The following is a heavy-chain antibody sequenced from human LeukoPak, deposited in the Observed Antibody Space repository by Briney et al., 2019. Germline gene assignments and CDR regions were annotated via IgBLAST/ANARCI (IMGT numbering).Heavy chain of an antibody. CDR3: ARGTAVAGTCDYFDY. V-gene: IGHV4-59*08. CDR1: GGSISSYY. J-gene: IGHJ4*02. CDR2: IYYSGST. D-gene: IGHD6-19*01. Sequence: SETLSLTCTVSGGSISSYYWSWIRQPPGKGLEWIGYIYYSGSTNYNPSLKSRVTISVDTSKNQFSLKLSSVTAADTAVYYCARGTAVAGTCDYFDYWGQGTLVTVSS.